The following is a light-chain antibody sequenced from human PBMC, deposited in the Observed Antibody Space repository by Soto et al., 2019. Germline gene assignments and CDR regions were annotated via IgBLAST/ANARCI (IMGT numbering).Light chain of an antibody. V-gene: IGKV3-20*01. J-gene: IGKJ1*01. CDR2: GAS. Sequence: EIRLTQSPGTLSLSPWERATLSCTASQSVSNNYLAWYQQKPGQAPRLLIYGASNRATGIPDRLSGSGSGTDFTLTISRMEPEDFAVYYCQQYGSSGTFGHGTKVDIK. CDR1: QSVSNNY. CDR3: QQYGSSGT.